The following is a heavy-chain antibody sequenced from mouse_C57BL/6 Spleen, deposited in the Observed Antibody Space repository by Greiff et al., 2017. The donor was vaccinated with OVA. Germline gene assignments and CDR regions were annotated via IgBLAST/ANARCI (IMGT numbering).Heavy chain of an antibody. CDR3: ARSGNGNYEGGFAY. D-gene: IGHD2-1*01. J-gene: IGHJ3*01. V-gene: IGHV1-72*01. Sequence: VQLQQPGAELVKPGASVKLSCKASSYTFTSYWMHWVKQRPGRGLEWIGRIDPNSGGTKYNEKFKSKATLTADKPSSTAYMQLSSLTSEDSAVYYCARSGNGNYEGGFAYWGQGTLVTVSA. CDR2: IDPNSGGT. CDR1: SYTFTSYW.